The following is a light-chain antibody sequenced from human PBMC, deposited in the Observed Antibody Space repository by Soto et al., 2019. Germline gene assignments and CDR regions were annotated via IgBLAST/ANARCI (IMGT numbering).Light chain of an antibody. J-gene: IGLJ1*01. Sequence: QSALTQPASVSGSPGQSITISCTGTSSDVGGYEYVSWYQHHPGKAPKVMIYEVSNRPSGVSHRFSGSKSGNTASLTISGLQAEDEADYYCSSYTTANTYVFGTGTKLTVL. CDR2: EVS. V-gene: IGLV2-14*01. CDR1: SSDVGGYEY. CDR3: SSYTTANTYV.